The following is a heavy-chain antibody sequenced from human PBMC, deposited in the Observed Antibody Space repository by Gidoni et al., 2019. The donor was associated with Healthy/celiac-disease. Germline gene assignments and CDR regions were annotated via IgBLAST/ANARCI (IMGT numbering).Heavy chain of an antibody. J-gene: IGHJ6*02. CDR1: GGSISSSNW. CDR2: IYHSGST. D-gene: IGHD6-6*01. V-gene: IGHV4-4*02. CDR3: ASGGDDSSSSYYYDYGMDV. Sequence: QVQLQESGPGLVKPSGTLSLTCAVSGGSISSSNWWSWVRQPPGKGLEWIGEIYHSGSTTYNPSLKSRVTISVDKSKNQFSLKLSSVTAADTAVYYCASGGDDSSSSYYYDYGMDVWGQGTTVTVSS.